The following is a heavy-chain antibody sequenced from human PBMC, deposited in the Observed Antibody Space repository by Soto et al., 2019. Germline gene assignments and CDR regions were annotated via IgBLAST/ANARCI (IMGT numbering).Heavy chain of an antibody. D-gene: IGHD1-1*01. CDR2: IYSSGTT. CDR3: AGLRNQYCMDA. V-gene: IGHV4-59*08. CDR1: DASISGFY. Sequence: QVQLQESGRGLVRPSETLSLTCSVSDASISGFYWTWVRQPPGKGLEWIGWIYSSGTTNYNPSLTSRVTISVDTSKNQFSLKLSSVTAADTAIYYCAGLRNQYCMDAWGKGTTVAVSS. J-gene: IGHJ6*03.